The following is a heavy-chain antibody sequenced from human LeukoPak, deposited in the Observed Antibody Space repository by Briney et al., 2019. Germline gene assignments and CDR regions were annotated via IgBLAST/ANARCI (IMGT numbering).Heavy chain of an antibody. J-gene: IGHJ6*02. CDR3: ARVSVVYGMDV. CDR1: GGSISSDY. Sequence: SETLSLTCSVSGGSISSDYWAWIRQPPGRGLEWIGYMYYTGSTNYNPSLKSRVTISLATSKNQFSLKLSSVTAADTAVYYCARVSVVYGMDVWGRGTTVTVSS. V-gene: IGHV4-59*01. CDR2: MYYTGST.